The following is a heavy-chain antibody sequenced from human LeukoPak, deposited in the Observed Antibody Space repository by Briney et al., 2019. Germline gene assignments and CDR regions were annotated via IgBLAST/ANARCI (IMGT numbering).Heavy chain of an antibody. J-gene: IGHJ5*02. D-gene: IGHD4-17*01. CDR2: IYYSGST. V-gene: IGHV4-59*01. Sequence: PSETLSLTCTVSGGSISSYYWSWIRQPPGKGLEWIGYIYYSGSTNYNPSLKSRVTISSDTSKNQFSLKLSSVTAADTAVYYRARDSRYGDYNWFDPWGQGTLVTVSS. CDR3: ARDSRYGDYNWFDP. CDR1: GGSISSYY.